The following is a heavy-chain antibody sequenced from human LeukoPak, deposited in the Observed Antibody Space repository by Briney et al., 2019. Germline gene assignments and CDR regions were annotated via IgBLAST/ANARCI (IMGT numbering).Heavy chain of an antibody. CDR2: INHSGNS. CDR1: GGSFSGYY. J-gene: IGHJ3*02. Sequence: SETLTLTCSVYGGSFSGYYWRWIRQPPGKGLEWIGEINHSGNSNYNPSLKSRVTISVDTSKNQFSLKLNSVTAADTAIYYCATHRRSGSGGSENAFEIWGQGTMVTVSS. D-gene: IGHD5-12*01. V-gene: IGHV4-34*01. CDR3: ATHRRSGSGGSENAFEI.